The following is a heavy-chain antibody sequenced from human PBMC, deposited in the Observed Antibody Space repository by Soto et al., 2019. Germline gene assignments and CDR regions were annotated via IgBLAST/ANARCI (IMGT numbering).Heavy chain of an antibody. CDR3: VKGSIAARTYYYMDV. J-gene: IGHJ6*03. CDR2: ISGSGGST. V-gene: IGHV3-23*01. Sequence: GGSLRLSCAASGFTFSSYAMSWVRQAPGKGLEWVSAISGSGGSTYYADSVKGRFTISRDNSKNTLYLQMNSLRAEDTAVYYCVKGSIAARTYYYMDVWGKGTTVTVSS. D-gene: IGHD6-6*01. CDR1: GFTFSSYA.